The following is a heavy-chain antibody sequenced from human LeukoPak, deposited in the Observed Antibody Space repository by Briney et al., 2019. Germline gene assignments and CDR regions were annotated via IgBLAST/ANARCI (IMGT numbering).Heavy chain of an antibody. J-gene: IGHJ4*02. Sequence: SETLSLTCTVSGGSISSSSYYWGWIRQPPGKGLEWIGSIYYSGSTYYNPSLKSRVTISVDTSKNQFSLKLSSVTAADTAVYYCARGATYSSSWYSASQTRHYFDYWGQGTLVTVSS. V-gene: IGHV4-39*07. CDR1: GGSISSSSYY. CDR3: ARGATYSSSWYSASQTRHYFDY. CDR2: IYYSGST. D-gene: IGHD6-13*01.